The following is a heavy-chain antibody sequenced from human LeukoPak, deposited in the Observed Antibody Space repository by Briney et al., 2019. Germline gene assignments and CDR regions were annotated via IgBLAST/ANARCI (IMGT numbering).Heavy chain of an antibody. V-gene: IGHV3-23*01. Sequence: SGGSLRLSCAASGFTFSSYVMSWVRQAPGKGLEWVSAISGSGGSTYYADSVKGRFTISRDNSKNTLYLQMNSLRAEDTAVYYCAKDSAVEEDFWGMDVWGQGTTVTVSS. J-gene: IGHJ6*02. D-gene: IGHD6-19*01. CDR1: GFTFSSYV. CDR2: ISGSGGST. CDR3: AKDSAVEEDFWGMDV.